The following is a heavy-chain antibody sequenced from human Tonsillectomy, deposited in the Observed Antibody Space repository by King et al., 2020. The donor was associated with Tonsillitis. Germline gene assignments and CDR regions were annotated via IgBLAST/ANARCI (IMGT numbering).Heavy chain of an antibody. D-gene: IGHD3-16*02. CDR2: IYSGGST. CDR1: GFTVSSNY. J-gene: IGHJ4*02. V-gene: IGHV3-66*01. Sequence: VQLVESGGGLVQPGGSLRHSCAASGFTVSSNYMSWVRQAPGKGLEWGSVIYSGGSTYYADSVKGRFTISRDNSKNTLYLQMNSLRAEDTAVYYCARDRSLRLWELSPFVYWGQGTLVTVSS. CDR3: ARDRSLRLWELSPFVY.